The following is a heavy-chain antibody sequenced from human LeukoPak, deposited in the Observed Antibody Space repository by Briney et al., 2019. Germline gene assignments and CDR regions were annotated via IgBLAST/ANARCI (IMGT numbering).Heavy chain of an antibody. CDR2: INHSGST. CDR3: ARVKWTSATRRGFDY. CDR1: GGSFSGYY. Sequence: PSETLSLTCAVYGGSFSGYYWSWIRQPPGKGLEWIGEINHSGSTNYNPSLKSRVTISVDTSKNQFSLKLSSVTAADTAVYYCARVKWTSATRRGFDYWGQGTLVTVSS. V-gene: IGHV4-34*01. D-gene: IGHD5-24*01. J-gene: IGHJ4*02.